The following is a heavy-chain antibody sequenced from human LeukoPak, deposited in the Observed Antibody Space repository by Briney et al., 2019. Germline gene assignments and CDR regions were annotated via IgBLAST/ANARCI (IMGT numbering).Heavy chain of an antibody. Sequence: GGSLRLSCAASGFTVSSNYMSWVRQAPGKGLEWVSVIYSGGSTYYADSVKGRFTISRDNAKDSLYLQMNSLRDEDTALYYCARDLNIVPAGPVDRWGQGTLVTVSS. V-gene: IGHV3-53*01. D-gene: IGHD2-2*01. CDR1: GFTVSSNY. CDR2: IYSGGST. J-gene: IGHJ5*02. CDR3: ARDLNIVPAGPVDR.